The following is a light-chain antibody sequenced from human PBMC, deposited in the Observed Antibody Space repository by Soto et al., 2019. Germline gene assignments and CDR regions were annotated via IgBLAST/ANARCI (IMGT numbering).Light chain of an antibody. CDR2: DAS. CDR1: QSVSSY. J-gene: IGKJ1*01. Sequence: EIVLTQSPATLSLSPGERATLSCRASQSVSSYLAWYQQKPGQAPRLLIYDASNRATGIPARFSGSGSGTDFTLTISSLEPEDFADYYCQQRNNWTFGQGTKVDIK. CDR3: QQRNNWT. V-gene: IGKV3-11*01.